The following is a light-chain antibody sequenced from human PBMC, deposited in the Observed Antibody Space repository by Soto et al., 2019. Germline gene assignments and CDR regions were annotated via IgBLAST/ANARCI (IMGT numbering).Light chain of an antibody. J-gene: IGKJ5*01. CDR2: TAS. Sequence: DIQLTQSPSFLSASVGDRVTITCRASQVISTGLAWYQQKSGEAPKLLIHTASTLQSGVPSRFSGSGSGTEFTLSINSLQPEDFATYYCQQRKNYPITFGQGTRLDMK. V-gene: IGKV1-9*01. CDR3: QQRKNYPIT. CDR1: QVISTG.